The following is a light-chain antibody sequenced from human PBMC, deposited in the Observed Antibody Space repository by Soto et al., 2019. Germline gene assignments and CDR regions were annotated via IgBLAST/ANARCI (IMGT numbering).Light chain of an antibody. CDR1: QSISSY. CDR2: AAS. J-gene: IGKJ1*01. Sequence: DIQMTQSPSSLSASVVDRVTITCRASQSISSYLNWYQQKPGKAPKLLIYAASSLQSGVPSRFRGSRSGTEFTLTVSSLQPEDFATYYCLQDHDDSWTFGQGTKVDIK. V-gene: IGKV1-39*01. CDR3: LQDHDDSWT.